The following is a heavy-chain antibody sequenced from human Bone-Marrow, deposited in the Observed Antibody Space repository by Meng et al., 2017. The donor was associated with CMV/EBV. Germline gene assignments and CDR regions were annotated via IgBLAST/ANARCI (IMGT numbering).Heavy chain of an antibody. J-gene: IGHJ4*02. D-gene: IGHD1-20*01. V-gene: IGHV3-11*01. Sequence: GESLKISCAASGFTFSDYYMSWSRQAPGKGLEWVSYISSSGSTIYYADSVKGRFTIPRDNAKNSLYLQMNSLRADDTAVHYSARGRYNWNYWGQGTLVTVSS. CDR2: ISSSGSTI. CDR1: GFTFSDYY. CDR3: ARGRYNWNY.